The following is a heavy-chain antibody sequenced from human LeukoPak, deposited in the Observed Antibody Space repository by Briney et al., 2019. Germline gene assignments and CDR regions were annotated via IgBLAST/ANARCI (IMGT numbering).Heavy chain of an antibody. J-gene: IGHJ4*02. CDR1: GGSISSGGYY. CDR2: IYYSGSA. D-gene: IGHD3-10*01. CDR3: ARVNYGSATKEDY. Sequence: SETLSLTCTVSGGSISSGGYYWSWIRQHPGKGLEWIGYIYYSGSAYYNPSLKSRVTISVDTSENQFSLKLSSVTAADTAVYYCARVNYGSATKEDYWGQGTLVTISS. V-gene: IGHV4-31*03.